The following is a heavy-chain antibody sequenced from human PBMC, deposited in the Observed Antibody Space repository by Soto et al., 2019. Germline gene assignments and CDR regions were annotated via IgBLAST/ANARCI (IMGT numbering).Heavy chain of an antibody. CDR3: AKVTKRAAAGRYEYYKYGMDV. D-gene: IGHD6-13*01. Sequence: GGSLRLSCAASGFAFSTYAMTWVRQAPGKGLEWVSVIIGSGGSSYYAASVKGRFTNSRDNSKNTLYLQMNGLRAEDTALYYCAKVTKRAAAGRYEYYKYGMDVWGQGTTVTVSS. CDR2: IIGSGGSS. J-gene: IGHJ6*02. CDR1: GFAFSTYA. V-gene: IGHV3-23*01.